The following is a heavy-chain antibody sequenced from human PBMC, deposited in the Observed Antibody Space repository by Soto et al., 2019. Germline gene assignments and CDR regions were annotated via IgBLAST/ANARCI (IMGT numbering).Heavy chain of an antibody. D-gene: IGHD3-10*01. CDR3: AKPLGFGANWFAP. Sequence: QVQLVESGGGVVQPGRSLRLSCAASGFTFSSYGMHWVRQAPGKGLEWVAVISYDGSNKDYADSVKGRFTISRDKSKNTLYMQMNSLTAEDPAVYYCAKPLGFGANWFAPCGQGTLVTVSS. J-gene: IGHJ5*02. CDR2: ISYDGSNK. CDR1: GFTFSSYG. V-gene: IGHV3-30*18.